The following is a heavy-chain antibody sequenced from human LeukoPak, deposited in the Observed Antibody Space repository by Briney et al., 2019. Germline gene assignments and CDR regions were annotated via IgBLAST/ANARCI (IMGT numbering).Heavy chain of an antibody. D-gene: IGHD3-22*01. CDR3: ARDLGAYYDSSDNWFDP. J-gene: IGHJ5*02. Sequence: GGSLRLSCAASGFTFSSYWMHWVRQTPGKGLMWVARIKSDGSTSYADSVKGRFTISRDNAKNTLYLQMNSLRAEDTALYYCARDLGAYYDSSDNWFDPWGQGTLVTVSS. V-gene: IGHV3-74*01. CDR2: IKSDGST. CDR1: GFTFSSYW.